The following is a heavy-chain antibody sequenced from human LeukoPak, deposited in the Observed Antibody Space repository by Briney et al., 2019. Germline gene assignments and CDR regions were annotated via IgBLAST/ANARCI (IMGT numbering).Heavy chain of an antibody. CDR1: GYTFTSYG. Sequence: ASVKVSCKASGYTFTSYGISWVRQAPGQGLEWMGWISAYNGNTNYAQKLQGRVTMTTDTSTGTAYMELRSLRSDDTAVYYCARDEEQLTRYDYWGQGTLVTVSS. CDR2: ISAYNGNT. J-gene: IGHJ4*02. V-gene: IGHV1-18*01. D-gene: IGHD6-6*01. CDR3: ARDEEQLTRYDY.